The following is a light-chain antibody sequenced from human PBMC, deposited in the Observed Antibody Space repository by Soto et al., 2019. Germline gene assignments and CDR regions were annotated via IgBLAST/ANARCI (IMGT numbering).Light chain of an antibody. CDR3: SSYTSISSLGV. CDR2: EVS. Sequence: QSALTQPASVSGSPGQSITISCTGTGSDVGSYKYVSWYQQHPGKAPKLIIFEVSNRPSGVSDRFSGSKSGNTASPTISGLQAEDEADYYCSSYTSISSLGVFGTGTKVTVL. V-gene: IGLV2-14*01. CDR1: GSDVGSYKY. J-gene: IGLJ1*01.